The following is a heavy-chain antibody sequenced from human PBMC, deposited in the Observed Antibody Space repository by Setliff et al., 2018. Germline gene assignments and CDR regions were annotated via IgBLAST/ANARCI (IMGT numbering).Heavy chain of an antibody. CDR1: GFTFTDAW. Sequence: PGGSLRLSCAASGFTFTDAWMTWVRQAPGKGLEWVGRIKSKTIGGEIRYAASVKGRFSISRDDSSNTLYLQMNSLKTEDTALYYCTTASDSTNYDDGFDLWGQGTMVTVS. CDR3: TTASDSTNYDDGFDL. CDR2: IKSKTIGGEI. J-gene: IGHJ3*01. D-gene: IGHD4-4*01. V-gene: IGHV3-15*01.